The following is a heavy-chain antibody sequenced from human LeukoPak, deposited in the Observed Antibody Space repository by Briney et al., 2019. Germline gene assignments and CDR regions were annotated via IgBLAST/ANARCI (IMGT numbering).Heavy chain of an antibody. Sequence: PGGTLRLSCAASGFTVRSNYMNWVRDPPGPGQELVSAMSGSGGSTYSADSAKGRFTISRDNSKNTLYLQMNSLRAEDTAVYYCAKVPIYYDSSGYYVFDYWGQGTLVTVSS. CDR1: GFTVRSNY. J-gene: IGHJ4*02. D-gene: IGHD3-22*01. CDR3: AKVPIYYDSSGYYVFDY. V-gene: IGHV3-23*01. CDR2: MSGSGGST.